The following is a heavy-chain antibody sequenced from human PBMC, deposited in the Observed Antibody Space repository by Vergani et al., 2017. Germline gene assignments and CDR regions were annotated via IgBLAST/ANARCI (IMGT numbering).Heavy chain of an antibody. D-gene: IGHD3-10*01. Sequence: QVQLVQSGAEVKKPGASVKVSCKVSGYTLTELSMHWVRQAPGQGLEWMGWINTNTGNPTYAQGFTGRFVFSLDTSVSTAYLQISSLKAEDTAVYYCARDLSPLGLWFGELGWFDPWGQGTLVTVSS. CDR1: GYTLTELS. CDR2: INTNTGNP. J-gene: IGHJ5*02. V-gene: IGHV7-4-1*02. CDR3: ARDLSPLGLWFGELGWFDP.